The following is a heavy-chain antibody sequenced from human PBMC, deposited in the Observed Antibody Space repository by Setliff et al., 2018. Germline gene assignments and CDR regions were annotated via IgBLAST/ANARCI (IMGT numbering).Heavy chain of an antibody. CDR2: ISAYNGNT. CDR3: ARVPLPLDIVVVVAATPLEYYYYMDV. V-gene: IGHV1-18*01. D-gene: IGHD2-15*01. CDR1: GYTFSTYG. Sequence: ASVKVSCKDSGYTFSTYGISWVRQAPGQGLEWMGWISAYNGNTNYAQRFQGRDTMTTDTSTSTAYMELRSLRSDDTAVYYCARVPLPLDIVVVVAATPLEYYYYMDVWGKGTTVTVSS. J-gene: IGHJ6*03.